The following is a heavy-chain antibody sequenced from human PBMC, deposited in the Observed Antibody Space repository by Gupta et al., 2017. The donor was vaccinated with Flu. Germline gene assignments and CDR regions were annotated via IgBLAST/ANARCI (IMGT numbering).Heavy chain of an antibody. J-gene: IGHJ6*04. Sequence: EVKLVESGGGLVQPGGSLRLSCVASGLRFDEYAIHWVRQSPGKGLGWVSAVYWNSGSIDYAESVKGRFTISRGDAKDSLYLQMNDLRPEDSALYYCVGYSTSWLKMDVWGKGTTVTVST. V-gene: IGHV3-9*01. CDR3: VGYSTSWLKMDV. CDR1: GLRFDEYA. D-gene: IGHD2-2*01. CDR2: VYWNSGSI.